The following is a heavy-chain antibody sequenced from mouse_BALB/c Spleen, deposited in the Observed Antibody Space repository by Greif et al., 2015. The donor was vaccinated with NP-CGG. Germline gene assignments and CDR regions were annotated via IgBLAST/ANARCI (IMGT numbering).Heavy chain of an antibody. CDR1: GFTFSDYY. V-gene: IGHV5-4*02. J-gene: IGHJ4*01. D-gene: IGHD2-2*01. Sequence: EVKVVESGGGLVKPGGSLKLSCAASGFTFSDYYMYWVRQTPEKRLEWVATISDGGSYTYYPDSVKGRFTITRDNAKNNLYLQMSSLKSEDTAMYYCARVGLRRGAMDYWGQGTSVTVSS. CDR3: ARVGLRRGAMDY. CDR2: ISDGGSYT.